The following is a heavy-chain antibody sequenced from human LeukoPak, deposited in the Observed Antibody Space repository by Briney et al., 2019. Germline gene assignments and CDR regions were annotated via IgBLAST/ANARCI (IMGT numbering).Heavy chain of an antibody. J-gene: IGHJ3*02. D-gene: IGHD3-3*01. CDR1: GGSISSSSYY. Sequence: PSETLSLTCTVSGGSISSSSYYWGWIRQPPGKGLEWIGSIYYSGSTYYNPSLKSRVTISVDTSKNQFSLKLSSVTAADTAVYYCAKAGGYYGYHDAFDIWGQGTMVTVSS. CDR2: IYYSGST. CDR3: AKAGGYYGYHDAFDI. V-gene: IGHV4-39*07.